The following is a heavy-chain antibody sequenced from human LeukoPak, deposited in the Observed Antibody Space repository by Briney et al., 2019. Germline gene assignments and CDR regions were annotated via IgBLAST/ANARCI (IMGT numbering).Heavy chain of an antibody. Sequence: ASVKVSCKASGYTFTSYGISWVRQAPGQGLEWMGRIIPILGIANYAQKFQGRVTITADKSTSTAYMELSSLRSEDTAVYYCARLYYYDSSGYYYGVFDYWGQGTLVTVSS. D-gene: IGHD3-22*01. CDR3: ARLYYYDSSGYYYGVFDY. J-gene: IGHJ4*02. CDR1: GYTFTSYG. V-gene: IGHV1-69*04. CDR2: IIPILGIA.